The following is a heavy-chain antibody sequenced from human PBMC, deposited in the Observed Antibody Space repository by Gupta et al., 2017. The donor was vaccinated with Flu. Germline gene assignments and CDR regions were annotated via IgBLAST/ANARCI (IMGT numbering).Heavy chain of an antibody. Sequence: EVQLVASGGGLVQPGGSLRLSCAASGFTFSSYEMNWVRQAPGKGLEWVSYISSSGSTIYYADSVKGRFTISRDNGKNSLYLQMNSLRAEDTAVYYCARRYCSSTSCLEDYWGQGTLVTVSS. CDR3: ARRYCSSTSCLEDY. V-gene: IGHV3-48*03. CDR2: ISSSGSTI. D-gene: IGHD2-2*01. J-gene: IGHJ4*02. CDR1: GFTFSSYE.